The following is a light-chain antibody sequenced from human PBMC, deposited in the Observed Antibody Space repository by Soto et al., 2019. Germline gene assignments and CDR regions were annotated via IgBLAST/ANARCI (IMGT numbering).Light chain of an antibody. Sequence: EIGLTQSPGTLSLSPGERATLSCRASQSVRSSYLAWYQQKPGQAPRLLIYGASSRATGIPDRFSGSGSGSYFTLTMSRVEPEDFGVYYCQEYGSSPWTFGQRTKVEIK. CDR1: QSVRSSY. CDR3: QEYGSSPWT. J-gene: IGKJ1*01. V-gene: IGKV3-20*01. CDR2: GAS.